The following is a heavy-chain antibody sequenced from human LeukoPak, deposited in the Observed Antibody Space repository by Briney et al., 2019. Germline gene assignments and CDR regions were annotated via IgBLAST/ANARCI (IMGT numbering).Heavy chain of an antibody. V-gene: IGHV3-33*01. Sequence: GGSLRLSSAGSGFTFGGYGMHWFRQTPGKGLEWVAVIAYDGSRAFYADSVKGRFTISRDNSKNTMSVQMDDLRAEDTAVYYCTRYNNDHFDYWGQGTLVTVSS. CDR3: TRYNNDHFDY. CDR1: GFTFGGYG. CDR2: IAYDGSRA. J-gene: IGHJ4*02. D-gene: IGHD1-14*01.